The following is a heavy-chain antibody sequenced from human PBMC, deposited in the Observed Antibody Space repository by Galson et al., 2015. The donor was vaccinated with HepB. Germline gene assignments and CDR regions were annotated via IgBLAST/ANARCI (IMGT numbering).Heavy chain of an antibody. CDR3: AREDYDILTGRWGLFDY. CDR2: IWYDGSNK. V-gene: IGHV3-33*01. J-gene: IGHJ4*02. CDR1: GFTFSSYG. D-gene: IGHD3-9*01. Sequence: SLRLSCAASGFTFSSYGMHWVRQAPGKGLEWVAVIWYDGSNKYYADSVKGRFTISRDNSKNTLYLQMNSLRAEDTAVYYCAREDYDILTGRWGLFDYWGQGTLVTVSS.